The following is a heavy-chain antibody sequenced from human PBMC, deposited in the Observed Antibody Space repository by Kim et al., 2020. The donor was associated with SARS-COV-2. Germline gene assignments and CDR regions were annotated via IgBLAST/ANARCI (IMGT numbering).Heavy chain of an antibody. J-gene: IGHJ6*02. V-gene: IGHV3-11*06. CDR3: AREFITMVRGVINYYGMDV. Sequence: GRFTISRDNAKNSLYLQMNSLRAEDTAVYYCAREFITMVRGVINYYGMDVWGQGTTVTVSS. D-gene: IGHD3-10*01.